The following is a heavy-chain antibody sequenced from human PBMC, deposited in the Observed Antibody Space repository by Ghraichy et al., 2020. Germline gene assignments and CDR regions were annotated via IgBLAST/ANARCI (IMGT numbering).Heavy chain of an antibody. D-gene: IGHD3-22*01. CDR3: ASTPIDYDSSGYYGNDN. J-gene: IGHJ4*02. V-gene: IGHV4-39*01. CDR2: IYYRGST. Sequence: SETLSLTCTVSGGSISSSSYYWGWIRQPPGKGLEWIGSIYYRGSTYYNPSLKSRVTISVDTSKNQFSLKLSSVTAADTAVYYCASTPIDYDSSGYYGNDNWGQGTLFIVSS. CDR1: GGSISSSSYY.